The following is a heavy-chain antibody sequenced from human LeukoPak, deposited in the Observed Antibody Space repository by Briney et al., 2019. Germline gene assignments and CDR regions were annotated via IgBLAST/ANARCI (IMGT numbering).Heavy chain of an antibody. J-gene: IGHJ4*02. CDR1: GFTFNSYA. V-gene: IGHV3-30*04. D-gene: IGHD5-12*01. CDR2: ISYDDSRR. CDR3: ARGPGYGHYFDY. Sequence: PGGSLRLSCAASGFTFNSYAVYWVRQAPGKGLEWVAVISYDDSRRYYADSVKGRFTISRDNSKNTAYLDMNSLRPDDTAVYYCARGPGYGHYFDYWGQGALVTVSS.